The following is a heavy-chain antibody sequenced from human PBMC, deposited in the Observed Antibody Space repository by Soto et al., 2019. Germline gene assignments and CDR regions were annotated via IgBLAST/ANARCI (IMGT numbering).Heavy chain of an antibody. CDR1: GFSLSTSVG. CDR3: AHISVYDPYFAY. J-gene: IGHJ4*02. CDR2: IYRDDDK. D-gene: IGHD5-12*01. V-gene: IGHV2-5*02. Sequence: QITLKESGPTLVKPTQTVTLTCTFSGFSLSTSVGVGWIRQPPGKALEWLVVIYRDDDKRYSPSLKSTLTITKDSSKNQGVLTMTNMNPVDTATYYCAHISVYDPYFAYWGQGTLVTVSS.